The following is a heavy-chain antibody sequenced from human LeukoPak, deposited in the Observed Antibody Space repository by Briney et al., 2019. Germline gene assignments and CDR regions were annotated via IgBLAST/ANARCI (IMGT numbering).Heavy chain of an antibody. CDR3: ARLFEYYYDSSGYTDAFDI. CDR2: IYPGDSDT. J-gene: IGHJ3*02. V-gene: IGHV5-51*01. Sequence: GESLKISCKGSGYSFTSYWIGWVRQMPGKGLEWMGIIYPGDSDTRYSPSFQGQVTISADKSISTAYLQRSSLKASDTAMYYCARLFEYYYDSSGYTDAFDIWGQGTMITVSS. CDR1: GYSFTSYW. D-gene: IGHD3-22*01.